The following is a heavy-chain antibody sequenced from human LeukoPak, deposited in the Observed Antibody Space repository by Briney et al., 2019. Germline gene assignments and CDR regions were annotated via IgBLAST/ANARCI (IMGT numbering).Heavy chain of an antibody. D-gene: IGHD3-10*01. J-gene: IGHJ4*02. Sequence: ASETLSLTCTVSGYSISSGYYWGWIRQPPGKGLEWIGSIYHSGSTYYNPSLKSRVTMSVDTSKNQFSLKLSSVTAADTAVYYCAANSADYNTLGSSYKVWGQGTLVTVSS. V-gene: IGHV4-38-2*02. CDR1: GYSISSGYY. CDR2: IYHSGST. CDR3: AANSADYNTLGSSYKV.